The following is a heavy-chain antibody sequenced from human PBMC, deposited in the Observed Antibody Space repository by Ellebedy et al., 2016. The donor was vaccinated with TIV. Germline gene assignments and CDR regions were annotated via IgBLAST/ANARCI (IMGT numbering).Heavy chain of an antibody. D-gene: IGHD6-19*01. CDR1: GGSISSGGYY. CDR3: ARGFYSSGQYYFDY. V-gene: IGHV4-61*08. Sequence: SETLSLTXTVSGGSISSGGYYWSWIRQHPGKGLEWIGYIYYSGSTNYNPSLKSRVTISVDTSKNQFSLKLSSVTAADTAVYYCARGFYSSGQYYFDYWGQGTLVTVSS. CDR2: IYYSGST. J-gene: IGHJ4*02.